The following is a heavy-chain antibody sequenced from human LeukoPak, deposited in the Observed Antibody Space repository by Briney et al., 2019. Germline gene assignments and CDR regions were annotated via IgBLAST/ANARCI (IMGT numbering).Heavy chain of an antibody. V-gene: IGHV3-23*01. CDR2: ISVSCDST. Sequence: GGSLRLSCAASGFTFSSYAMSWVRQAPGKGLEWVSAISVSCDSTYYADSVKGRFTSSRDNSKNTLYLEMNSLTAEDTAVYYCEKVGYCSSTSCYAFDIWGQGTMVTVSS. CDR3: EKVGYCSSTSCYAFDI. J-gene: IGHJ3*02. D-gene: IGHD2-2*01. CDR1: GFTFSSYA.